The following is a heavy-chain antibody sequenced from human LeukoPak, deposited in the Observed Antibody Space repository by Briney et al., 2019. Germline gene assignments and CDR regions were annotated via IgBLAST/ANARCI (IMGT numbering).Heavy chain of an antibody. V-gene: IGHV4-4*07. Sequence: PESMSLAWTVTGGSLSSYYWSWIRQPAGKGLEWIGRIYTSGSTNYNPSLKSRVTMSVDTSKNQFSLKLSSVTAADTAVYYCARVKLSGFYYMDVWGKGTTVTISS. D-gene: IGHD1-26*01. CDR3: ARVKLSGFYYMDV. CDR1: GGSLSSYY. CDR2: IYTSGST. J-gene: IGHJ6*03.